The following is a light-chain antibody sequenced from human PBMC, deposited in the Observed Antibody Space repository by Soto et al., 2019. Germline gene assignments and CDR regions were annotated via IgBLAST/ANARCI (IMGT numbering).Light chain of an antibody. CDR3: QQYGSSPYT. V-gene: IGKV3-20*01. J-gene: IGKJ2*01. CDR1: QSVSSSY. CDR2: GAS. Sequence: EIVLTQSPGTLSLSPGERATLSCRASQSVSSSYLAWYQQKPGQAPRLPIYGASSRATGIPDRFSGSGSGTEFTLTISRLEPEDFAVYYCQQYGSSPYTFGQGTKLEIK.